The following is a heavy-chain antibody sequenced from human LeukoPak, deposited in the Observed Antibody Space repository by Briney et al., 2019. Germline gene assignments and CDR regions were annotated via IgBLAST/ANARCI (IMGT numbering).Heavy chain of an antibody. CDR2: ISGSGGST. CDR3: AKDVRLGELSYFDY. D-gene: IGHD3-16*02. J-gene: IGHJ4*02. CDR1: GFTFSSYA. Sequence: GGSLRLSCAASGFTFSSYATSWVRQAPGKGLEWVSAISGSGGSTYYADSVKGRFTISRDNSKNTLYLQMNSLIAEDTAVYYCAKDVRLGELSYFDYWGQGTLVTVSS. V-gene: IGHV3-23*01.